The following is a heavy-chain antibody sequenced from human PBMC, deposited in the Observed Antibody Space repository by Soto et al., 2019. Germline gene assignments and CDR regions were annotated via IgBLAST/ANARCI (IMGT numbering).Heavy chain of an antibody. V-gene: IGHV4-39*07. CDR2: INHSGST. Sequence: SETLSLTCIVSGASTSSPTYYWSWIRQPPGKGLEWIGEINHSGSTNYNPSLKSRVTISVDTSKNQFSLKLSSVTAADTAVYYCARGWGEDIVVVPAAEDYYYYGMDVWGQGTTVTVSS. CDR1: GASTSSPTYY. J-gene: IGHJ6*02. D-gene: IGHD2-2*01. CDR3: ARGWGEDIVVVPAAEDYYYYGMDV.